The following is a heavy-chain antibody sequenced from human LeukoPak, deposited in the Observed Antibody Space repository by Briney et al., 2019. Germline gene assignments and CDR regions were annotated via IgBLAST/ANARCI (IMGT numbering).Heavy chain of an antibody. J-gene: IGHJ4*02. Sequence: SETLSLTCTDSGYSISSGYYWGWIRQPPGKGLEWIGSIYHSGSTYYNPSLKSRVTISVDTSKNQFSLKLSSVTAADTAVYYCARDADSSSNFDYWGQGTLVTVSS. CDR1: GYSISSGYY. D-gene: IGHD6-6*01. V-gene: IGHV4-38-2*02. CDR3: ARDADSSSNFDY. CDR2: IYHSGST.